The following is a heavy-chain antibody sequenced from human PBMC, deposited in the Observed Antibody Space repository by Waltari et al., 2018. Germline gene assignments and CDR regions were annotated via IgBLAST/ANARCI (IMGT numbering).Heavy chain of an antibody. Sequence: QVQLVQSGTEVKKPGSSVKVSCKASGNRFRIEAISWVRQAPGQGLEWMGGITPFIGVANYAQKFQGNVSISADESTGTAYLELRSLSSEDTAVYYCAKVRDWSSYRFLESWGQGTLVTVSS. J-gene: IGHJ4*02. V-gene: IGHV1-69*01. CDR3: AKVRDWSSYRFLES. D-gene: IGHD3-16*02. CDR1: GNRFRIEA. CDR2: ITPFIGVA.